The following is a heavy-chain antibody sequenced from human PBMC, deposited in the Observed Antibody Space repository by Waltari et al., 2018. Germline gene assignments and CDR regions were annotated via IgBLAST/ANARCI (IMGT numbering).Heavy chain of an antibody. D-gene: IGHD3-3*01. V-gene: IGHV4-59*11. CDR3: ARGRSAGGFFTFDS. J-gene: IGHJ4*02. CDR2: TYHNGAT. CDR1: GDSLSSHY. Sequence: QVQLQESGPRLVKPSETLSLTCSVSGDSLSSHYWSWIRQSPGKGLEWLGYTYHNGATSYNPSLERRVTISGDTSMNQFSLRLSSVTTADTAVYYCARGRSAGGFFTFDSWGQGALVTVSS.